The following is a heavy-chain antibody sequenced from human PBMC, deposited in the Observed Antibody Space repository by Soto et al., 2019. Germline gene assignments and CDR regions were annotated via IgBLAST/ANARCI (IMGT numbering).Heavy chain of an antibody. J-gene: IGHJ3*02. CDR2: ISSSSYI. CDR3: ARGYYGSAPDAFDI. Sequence: PWGSLRLSCAASGFTFSSYSMNWVRQAPGKGLEWVSSISSSSYIYYADSVKGRFTISRDNAKNSLYLQMNSLRAEDTAVYYCARGYYGSAPDAFDIWGQGTMVTVSS. CDR1: GFTFSSYS. D-gene: IGHD3-10*01. V-gene: IGHV3-21*01.